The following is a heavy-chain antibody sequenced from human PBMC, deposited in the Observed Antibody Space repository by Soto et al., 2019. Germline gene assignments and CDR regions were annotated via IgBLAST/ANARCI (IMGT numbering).Heavy chain of an antibody. CDR2: ISYDGTNN. D-gene: IGHD3-10*01. CDR3: ATITVVRGVTYDAFDF. CDR1: GFTFSAYA. J-gene: IGHJ3*01. V-gene: IGHV3-30-3*01. Sequence: LRLSCAASGFTFSAYAMHWVRQAPGKGLEWVAVISYDGTNNYYADSVEGRFTISRDNSKNTLFLQMNSLRSEDTAVYYCATITVVRGVTYDAFDFWGQGTMVTVSS.